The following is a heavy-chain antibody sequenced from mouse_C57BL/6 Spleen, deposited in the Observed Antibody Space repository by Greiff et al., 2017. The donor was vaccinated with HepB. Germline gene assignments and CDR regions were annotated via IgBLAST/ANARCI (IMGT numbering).Heavy chain of an antibody. Sequence: QVHVKQPGAELVRPGSSVKLSCKASGYTFTSYWMDWVKQRPGQGLEWIGNIYPSDSETHYNQKFKDKATLTVDKSSSTAYMQLSSLTSEDSAVYYCARALYGSRGYFDVWGTGTTVTVSS. CDR1: GYTFTSYW. CDR2: IYPSDSET. D-gene: IGHD1-1*01. J-gene: IGHJ1*03. V-gene: IGHV1-61*01. CDR3: ARALYGSRGYFDV.